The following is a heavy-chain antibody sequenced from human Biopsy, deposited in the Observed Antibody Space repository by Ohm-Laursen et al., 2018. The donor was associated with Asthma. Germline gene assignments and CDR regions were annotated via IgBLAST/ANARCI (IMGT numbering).Heavy chain of an antibody. CDR2: IYYSGRT. V-gene: IGHV4-31*03. Sequence: SDTLSLTCTVSYGSTTSGGYYWTWIRQHPGKGLEWIGFIYYSGRTYYNPSLKSRVSISIDTSKNQFSLKLSSVTAADTAVYYCARAQDYYDSRGYYRSFDYWGQGTLVTVSS. CDR1: YGSTTSGGYY. CDR3: ARAQDYYDSRGYYRSFDY. D-gene: IGHD3-22*01. J-gene: IGHJ4*02.